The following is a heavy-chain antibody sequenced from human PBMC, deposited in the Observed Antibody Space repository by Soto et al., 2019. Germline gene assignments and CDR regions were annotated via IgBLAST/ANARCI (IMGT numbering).Heavy chain of an antibody. J-gene: IGHJ3*02. CDR2: IVVGSGNT. CDR1: GFTFASSA. V-gene: IGHV1-58*01. CDR3: AATYDFSGGPDAFDI. D-gene: IGHD3-3*01. Sequence: SVKVSCKASGFTFASSAVQWVRQARGQRLEWIGWIVVGSGNTNYAQKFQERVTITRDMSTSTAYMELSSLRSEDTAVYYCAATYDFSGGPDAFDIWGQGTMVTVSS.